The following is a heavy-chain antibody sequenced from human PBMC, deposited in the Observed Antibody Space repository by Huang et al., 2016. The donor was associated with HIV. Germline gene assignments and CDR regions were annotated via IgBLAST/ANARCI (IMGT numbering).Heavy chain of an antibody. J-gene: IGHJ4*02. D-gene: IGHD3-22*01. V-gene: IGHV7-4-1*02. CDR2: INPNTGNP. CDR3: ARDSGYYRYFDY. Sequence: QVQLVQSGSELKKPGASVKVSCKVSGYTFTDYQISWVRQAPGQGLEWMGWINPNTGNPTYAQGFTGRFVFSLDTLVSTAYLQISSLKAEDTAVYFCARDSGYYRYFDYWGQGTLVTVSS. CDR1: GYTFTDYQ.